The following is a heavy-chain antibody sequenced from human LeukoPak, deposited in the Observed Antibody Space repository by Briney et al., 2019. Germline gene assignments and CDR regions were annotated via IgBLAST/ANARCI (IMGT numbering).Heavy chain of an antibody. V-gene: IGHV3-21*01. Sequence: GGSLRLSCAASGYTFSSYSMNWVRQAPGKGLEWVSSISSSSSYIYYADSVKGRFTISRDNAKNSLYLQMNSLRAEDTAVYYCAREMGGAFDIWGQGTMVTVSS. J-gene: IGHJ3*02. CDR3: AREMGGAFDI. D-gene: IGHD1-26*01. CDR1: GYTFSSYS. CDR2: ISSSSSYI.